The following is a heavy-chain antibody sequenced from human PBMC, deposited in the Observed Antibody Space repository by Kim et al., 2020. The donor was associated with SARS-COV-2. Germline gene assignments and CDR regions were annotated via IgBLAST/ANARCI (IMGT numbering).Heavy chain of an antibody. CDR3: ARERDPSIAAFDP. D-gene: IGHD6-6*01. V-gene: IGHV4-59*01. J-gene: IGHJ5*02. Sequence: YIPALKSRVTISVDTSKNQFSLKMSSVNAADTAVYYGARERDPSIAAFDPWGQGTLVTVSS.